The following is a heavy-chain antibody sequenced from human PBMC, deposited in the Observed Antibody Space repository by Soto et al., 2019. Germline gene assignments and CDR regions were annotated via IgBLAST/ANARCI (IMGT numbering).Heavy chain of an antibody. V-gene: IGHV3-23*01. D-gene: IGHD6-13*01. CDR2: IIGSGGST. CDR3: AKGKKYSSSWYDY. J-gene: IGHJ4*02. Sequence: GGSLRLSCAASGFTFSSYAMSWVRQAPGKGLEWVSAIIGSGGSTYYADSVKGRFTISRDNSKNTLYLQMNSLRAEDTAVYYCAKGKKYSSSWYDYWGQGTLVTVSS. CDR1: GFTFSSYA.